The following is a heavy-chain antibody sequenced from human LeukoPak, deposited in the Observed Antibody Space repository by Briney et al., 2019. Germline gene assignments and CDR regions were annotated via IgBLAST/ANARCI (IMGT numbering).Heavy chain of an antibody. D-gene: IGHD3-3*01. J-gene: IGHJ3*02. CDR3: ARGYYTVPEDVFDI. V-gene: IGHV1-2*02. CDR2: INPNSGTT. CDR1: GYTFTGYH. Sequence: ASVKVSCKASGYTFTGYHMHWVRQAPGQGLEWMGWINPNSGTTSYAQKSQGRVTMTRDTSISTVYMELSGLTFDDTAMYYCARGYYTVPEDVFDIWGQGTMVTVSS.